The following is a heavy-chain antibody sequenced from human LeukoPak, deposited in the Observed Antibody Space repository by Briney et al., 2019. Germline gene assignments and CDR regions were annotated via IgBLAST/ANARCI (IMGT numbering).Heavy chain of an antibody. D-gene: IGHD3-22*01. CDR2: IYSGGST. J-gene: IGHJ1*01. CDR1: GFTVSSSY. CDR3: ARVGYYYDSSGYQRRGYFQH. V-gene: IGHV3-53*01. Sequence: GGSLRLSCAASGFTVSSSYMSWVRQAPGKGLEWVSVIYSGGSTYYADSVKGRFTISRDNSKNTLYLQMNSLRAEDTAVYYCARVGYYYDSSGYQRRGYFQHWGQGTLVTVSS.